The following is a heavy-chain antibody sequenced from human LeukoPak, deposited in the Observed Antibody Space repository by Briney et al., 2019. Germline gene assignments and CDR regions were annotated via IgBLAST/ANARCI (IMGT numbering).Heavy chain of an antibody. CDR2: IKQDGSEK. CDR3: ARGTGSGSHYYFDY. D-gene: IGHD3-10*01. J-gene: IGHJ4*02. CDR1: GFTFSSYW. Sequence: PGGSLRLSCAASGFTFSSYWMSWVRQAPGKGLEWVANIKQDGSEKYYVDSVKGRFTISRDNAKNSLYLQMNRLRAEDTAVYYCARGTGSGSHYYFDYWGQGTLVTVSS. V-gene: IGHV3-7*01.